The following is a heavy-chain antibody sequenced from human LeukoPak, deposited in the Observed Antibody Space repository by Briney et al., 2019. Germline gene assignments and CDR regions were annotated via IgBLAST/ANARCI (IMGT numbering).Heavy chain of an antibody. J-gene: IGHJ6*03. V-gene: IGHV1-2*02. CDR3: ARSPNDFWSGYYHYYYYYMDV. Sequence: ASVKVSCKASGYTFTSYAMNWVRQAPGQGLEWMGWINPNSGGTNYAQKFQGRVTMTRDTSISTAYMELRSLRSDDTAVYYCARSPNDFWSGYYHYYYYYMDVWGKGTTVTVSS. D-gene: IGHD3-3*01. CDR1: GYTFTSYA. CDR2: INPNSGGT.